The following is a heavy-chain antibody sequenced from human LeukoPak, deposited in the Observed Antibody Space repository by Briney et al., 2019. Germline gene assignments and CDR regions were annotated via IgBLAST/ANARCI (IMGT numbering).Heavy chain of an antibody. D-gene: IGHD3-22*01. J-gene: IGHJ4*02. CDR3: ATGRSSAVCLH. CDR1: GGSISRYY. V-gene: IGHV4-59*01. Sequence: SETLSLTCTVSGGSISRYYWSWIRQPPGKGLEWIGYIYYSGSTNYNPSLKSRVTISVDTSKNQFSLKLSSVTAADTAVYYCATGRSSAVCLHWGQGTLVTVSS. CDR2: IYYSGST.